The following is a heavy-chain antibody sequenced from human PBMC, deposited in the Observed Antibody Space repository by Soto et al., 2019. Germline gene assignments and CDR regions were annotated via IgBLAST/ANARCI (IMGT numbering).Heavy chain of an antibody. D-gene: IGHD3-10*01. CDR1: GFTFSSYG. J-gene: IGHJ6*02. CDR2: IWYDGSNK. Sequence: GGSLRLXCAASGFTFSSYGMHWVRQAPGKGLEWVAVIWYDGSNKYYADSVKGRFTISRDNSKNTLYLQMNSLRAEDTAVYYCARDGLLWFGELLYPPQYGMDVWGQGTKVTVSS. V-gene: IGHV3-33*01. CDR3: ARDGLLWFGELLYPPQYGMDV.